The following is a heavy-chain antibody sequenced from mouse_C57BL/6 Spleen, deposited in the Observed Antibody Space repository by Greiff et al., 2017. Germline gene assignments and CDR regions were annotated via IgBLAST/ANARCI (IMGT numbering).Heavy chain of an antibody. CDR3: ARWYYGSSYEYYFDY. D-gene: IGHD1-1*01. V-gene: IGHV1-82*01. Sequence: QVQLQQSGPELVKPGASVKISCKASGYAFSSSRMNWVKQRPGKGLEWIGRIYPGDGDTNYNGKFKGKATLTADKSSSTAYMQLSSLTSEDSAVYFCARWYYGSSYEYYFDYWGQGTTLTVSS. CDR2: IYPGDGDT. CDR1: GYAFSSSR. J-gene: IGHJ2*01.